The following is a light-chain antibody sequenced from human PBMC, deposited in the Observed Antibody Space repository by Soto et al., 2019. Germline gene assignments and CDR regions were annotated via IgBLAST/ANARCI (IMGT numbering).Light chain of an antibody. V-gene: IGKV3-20*01. CDR3: ERYGSSPPFT. CDR2: GAS. Sequence: EIVLTQSPGTLSLSPGERATLSCRASQRISSRYLAWYQQKPGQAPRLLIAGASTRATGIPDRCSGSGSGTDFSLTISRLEPEDSAVYFCERYGSSPPFTFGRGTKVEI. J-gene: IGKJ2*01. CDR1: QRISSRY.